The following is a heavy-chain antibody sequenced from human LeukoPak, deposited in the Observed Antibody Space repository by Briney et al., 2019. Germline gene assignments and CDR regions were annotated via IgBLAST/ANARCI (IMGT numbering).Heavy chain of an antibody. Sequence: GGSLRLSCTTSAFTFSSYAMSWVRQAPGKGLEWVSGISGSGGSTYYADSVKGRFTISRDNSKNTLYLQMNSLGAEDTAVYYCAKILASVGSSWYQGGFDIWGQGTTVTVSS. CDR1: AFTFSSYA. D-gene: IGHD6-13*01. V-gene: IGHV3-23*01. CDR3: AKILASVGSSWYQGGFDI. J-gene: IGHJ3*02. CDR2: ISGSGGST.